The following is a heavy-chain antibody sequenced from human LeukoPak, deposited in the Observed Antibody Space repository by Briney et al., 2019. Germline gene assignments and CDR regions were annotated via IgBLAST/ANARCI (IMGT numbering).Heavy chain of an antibody. V-gene: IGHV3-23*01. CDR1: GFTFSSYA. CDR2: ISGSGGST. J-gene: IGHJ4*02. Sequence: GGSLRLSCAASGFTFSSYAMSWVRQAPGKGLEWVSAISGSGGSTYYADSVEGRFTISRDNSKNTLYLQMNSLRAEDTAVYYCAKAYSSSWYVRLFDYWGQGTLVTVSS. D-gene: IGHD6-13*01. CDR3: AKAYSSSWYVRLFDY.